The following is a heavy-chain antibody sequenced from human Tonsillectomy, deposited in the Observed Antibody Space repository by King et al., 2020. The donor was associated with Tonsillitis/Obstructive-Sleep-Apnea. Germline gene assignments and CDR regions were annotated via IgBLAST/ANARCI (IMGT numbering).Heavy chain of an antibody. J-gene: IGHJ6*03. V-gene: IGHV4-31*03. D-gene: IGHD3-9*01. CDR2: VYDSET. CDR1: GGSISSGGYY. Sequence: QLQESGPGLVKPSQTLSLTCSVSGGSISSGGYYWCWIRQHPGKGLEWIGYVYDSETSYNPSLSSRLTISLDTSNNQFSLNLRSVTAADTAVNHCARLTPPYYLDVWGRGTTVTVSS. CDR3: ARLTPPYYLDV.